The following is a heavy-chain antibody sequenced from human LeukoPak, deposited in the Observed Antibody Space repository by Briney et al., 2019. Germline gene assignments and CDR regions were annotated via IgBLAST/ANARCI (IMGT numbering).Heavy chain of an antibody. D-gene: IGHD3-3*01. CDR3: ARGYYDFWSGYYGPKKPENWFDP. CDR2: IYHSGST. CDR1: GGSISSGGYS. V-gene: IGHV4-30-2*01. J-gene: IGHJ5*02. Sequence: PSETLSLTCAVSGGSISSGGYSWSWIRQPPGKGLEWIGYIYHSGSTYYNPSLKSRVTISVDRSKNQFSLKLSSVTAADTAVYYCARGYYDFWSGYYGPKKPENWFDPWGQGTLVTVSS.